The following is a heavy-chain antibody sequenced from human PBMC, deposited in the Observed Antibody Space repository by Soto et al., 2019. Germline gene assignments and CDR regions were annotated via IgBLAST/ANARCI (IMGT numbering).Heavy chain of an antibody. V-gene: IGHV1-69*01. Sequence: QVHLVQSGAEVKKPGSSVKVSCKASGGTFSSYAISWVRQAPGQGLEWMGGIIPLFGSANYAQRFQDRVTITAYESTSTAYMELSSLRSEDTAVYYCARSIAVTGPHCDHWGQGTLVTVSS. CDR2: IIPLFGSA. CDR1: GGTFSSYA. J-gene: IGHJ4*02. CDR3: ARSIAVTGPHCDH. D-gene: IGHD6-19*01.